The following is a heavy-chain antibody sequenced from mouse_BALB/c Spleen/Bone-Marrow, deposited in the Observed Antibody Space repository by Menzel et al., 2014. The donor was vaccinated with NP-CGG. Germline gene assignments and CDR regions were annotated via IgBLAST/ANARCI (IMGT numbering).Heavy chain of an antibody. CDR3: ARCDGYSYYFDY. D-gene: IGHD2-3*01. CDR2: IYPGDGDT. J-gene: IGHJ2*01. CDR1: GYAFSNYW. V-gene: IGHV1-80*01. Sequence: QVQLKESGADLVRPGSSVMISCKASGYAFSNYWMNWVKQRPGQGLEWIGQIYPGDGDTNYNGKSKGKATLTADKSSSTAYMQLSSLTSEDSAVYFCARCDGYSYYFDYWGQGTTLTVSS.